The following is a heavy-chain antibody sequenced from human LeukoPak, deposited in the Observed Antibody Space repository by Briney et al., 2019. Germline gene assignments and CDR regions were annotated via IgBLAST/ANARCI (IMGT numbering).Heavy chain of an antibody. CDR3: AKDAYYDFWSGPPDDAFDI. CDR1: GFTFSSYA. Sequence: GSLRLSCAASGFTFSSYAMSWVRQAPGKGLEWVSAISGSGGSTYYADSVKGRFTISRDNSKNTLYLQMNSLRAEDTAVYYCAKDAYYDFWSGPPDDAFDIWGQGTMVTVSS. CDR2: ISGSGGST. V-gene: IGHV3-23*01. D-gene: IGHD3-3*01. J-gene: IGHJ3*02.